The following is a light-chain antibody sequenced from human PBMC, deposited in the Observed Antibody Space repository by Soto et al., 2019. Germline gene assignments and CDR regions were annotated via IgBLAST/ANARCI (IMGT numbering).Light chain of an antibody. CDR2: GAS. CDR3: QQYGSSWT. V-gene: IGKV3-20*01. Sequence: EIVLTHSQATLSLSPWERATLSFSASQSVSSSYLAWYQQKPGQAPRLLIYGASSRATGIPDRFSGSGSGTDFTLTISRLEPEDFAVYYCQQYGSSWTFGQGSKV. J-gene: IGKJ1*01. CDR1: QSVSSSY.